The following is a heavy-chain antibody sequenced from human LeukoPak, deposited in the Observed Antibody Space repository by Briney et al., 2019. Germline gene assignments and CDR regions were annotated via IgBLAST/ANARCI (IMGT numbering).Heavy chain of an antibody. Sequence: GGSLRLSCAASGFTFSSYAMSWVRQAPGKGLEWVSAISGSGGSTYYADSVKGRFTISRDNSKNTLYLQMNSLRAEDTAVYYCASGGTGSYYYYYMDVWGKGTTVTVSS. J-gene: IGHJ6*03. CDR3: ASGGTGSYYYYYMDV. D-gene: IGHD1-7*01. CDR1: GFTFSSYA. CDR2: ISGSGGST. V-gene: IGHV3-23*01.